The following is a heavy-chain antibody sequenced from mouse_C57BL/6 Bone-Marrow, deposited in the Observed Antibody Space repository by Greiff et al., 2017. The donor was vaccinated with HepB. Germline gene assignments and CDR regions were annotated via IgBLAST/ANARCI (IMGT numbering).Heavy chain of an antibody. J-gene: IGHJ4*01. CDR3: ARSYGSSYGGAMDY. D-gene: IGHD1-1*01. CDR2: IRNKANGYTT. CDR1: GFTFTDYY. V-gene: IGHV7-3*01. Sequence: DVMLVESGGGLVQPGGSLSLSCAASGFTFTDYYMSWVRQPPGKALEWLGFIRNKANGYTTEYSASVQGRFTISRDNSQSILYLQMNALRAEDSATYYCARSYGSSYGGAMDYWGQGTSVTVSS.